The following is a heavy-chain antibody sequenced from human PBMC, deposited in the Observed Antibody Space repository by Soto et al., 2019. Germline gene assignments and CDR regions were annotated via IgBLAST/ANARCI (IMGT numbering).Heavy chain of an antibody. Sequence: PSETLSLTCTVSGGSISSYYWSWIRQPPGKGLEWIGYIYYSGSTNYNPSLKSRVTISVDTSKNQLSLSLTSVSATDTAMYYCVRQGYGPLHGLVDVWGQGTTVTVSS. CDR2: IYYSGST. CDR1: GGSISSYY. D-gene: IGHD5-18*01. J-gene: IGHJ6*02. CDR3: VRQGYGPLHGLVDV. V-gene: IGHV4-59*08.